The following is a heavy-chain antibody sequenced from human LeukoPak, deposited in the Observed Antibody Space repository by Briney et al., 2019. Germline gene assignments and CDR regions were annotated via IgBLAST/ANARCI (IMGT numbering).Heavy chain of an antibody. J-gene: IGHJ4*02. CDR3: ARGRVERRSAPKSREVRKLYYFDY. Sequence: EASVKVSCKASGYTFTSYDINWVRQATGQGLEWMGWMNPNSGNTGYAQKFQGRVTITRNTSISTAYMELSSLRSEDTAVYYCARGRVERRSAPKSREVRKLYYFDYWGQGTLVTVSS. CDR1: GYTFTSYD. D-gene: IGHD1-1*01. CDR2: MNPNSGNT. V-gene: IGHV1-8*03.